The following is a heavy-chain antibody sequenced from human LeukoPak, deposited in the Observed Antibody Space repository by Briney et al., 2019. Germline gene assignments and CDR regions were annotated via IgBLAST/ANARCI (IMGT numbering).Heavy chain of an antibody. CDR2: IRSIGDGGTT. Sequence: PGGSLRLSCAASGFSFSDAWMSSVRQAPGKGLERVGHIRSIGDGGTTDYAAAMKGRFTLSRDTSRNMFYLQMNILKTEDTAVYYCTTDGGLASRPFFDLWGQGTVVTVSS. CDR1: GFSFSDAW. D-gene: IGHD6-6*01. V-gene: IGHV3-15*01. J-gene: IGHJ5*01. CDR3: TTDGGLASRPFFDL.